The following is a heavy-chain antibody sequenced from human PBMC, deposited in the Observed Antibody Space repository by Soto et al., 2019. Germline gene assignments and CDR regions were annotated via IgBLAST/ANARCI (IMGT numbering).Heavy chain of an antibody. CDR1: GFTFSSYS. Sequence: EVQLVESGGGLVQPGGSLRLSCAASGFTFSSYSMNWVRQAPGKGLEWVSYISSSSSTIFYPDSVKGLFTISRDNAKNSLYLQMNSLRDEDTAVYYCAREGGSYNWFDPWGQGALVTGSS. V-gene: IGHV3-48*02. CDR3: AREGGSYNWFDP. CDR2: ISSSSSTI. J-gene: IGHJ5*02. D-gene: IGHD3-10*01.